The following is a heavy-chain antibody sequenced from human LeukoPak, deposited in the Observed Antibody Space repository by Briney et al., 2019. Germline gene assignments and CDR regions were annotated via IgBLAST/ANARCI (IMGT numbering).Heavy chain of an antibody. J-gene: IGHJ4*02. Sequence: GGSLRLSCAASGFTVSSNYMSWVRQAPGKGLEWVSLIYSGNNTYYADSVKGRFTISRDNSKNTLYLQMSSLRAEDTAVYYCARVKYRYGDYSYWGQGTLVTVSS. D-gene: IGHD4-17*01. CDR1: GFTVSSNY. V-gene: IGHV3-66*01. CDR3: ARVKYRYGDYSY. CDR2: IYSGNNT.